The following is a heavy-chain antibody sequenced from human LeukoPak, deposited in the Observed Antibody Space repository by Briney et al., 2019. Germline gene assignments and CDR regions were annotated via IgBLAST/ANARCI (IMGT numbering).Heavy chain of an antibody. Sequence: GGSLRLSCAASGFTFTRYSMNWVRQAPGKGLEWVSSISSSSSYIYYADSVKGRFTISRDNAKNSLYLQMNSLRAEDTAVYYCARDHRYGILTGYNWFDPWGQGTLVTVSS. CDR1: GFTFTRYS. CDR2: ISSSSSYI. V-gene: IGHV3-21*01. J-gene: IGHJ5*02. D-gene: IGHD3-9*01. CDR3: ARDHRYGILTGYNWFDP.